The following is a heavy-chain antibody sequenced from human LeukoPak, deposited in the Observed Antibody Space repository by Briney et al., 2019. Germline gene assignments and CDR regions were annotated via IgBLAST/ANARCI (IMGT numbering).Heavy chain of an antibody. CDR1: GFTFSSYA. D-gene: IGHD5-12*01. CDR2: ISGSGGNT. J-gene: IGHJ4*02. V-gene: IGHV3-23*01. CDR3: PKEYSDYGYRAY. Sequence: PGGSLRLSCAASGFTFSSYAMSWVRQAPGQGLEWVSAISGSGGNTYYADSVKGRFTISRDNSKNTLYLQMNSLRAEDTAIYYCPKEYSDYGYRAYWGQGTLVTVSS.